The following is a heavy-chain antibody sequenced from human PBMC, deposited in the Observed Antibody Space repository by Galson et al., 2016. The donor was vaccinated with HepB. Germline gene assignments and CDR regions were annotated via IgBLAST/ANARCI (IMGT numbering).Heavy chain of an antibody. Sequence: SLRLSCAASGFTVSSDYMNWVRQAPGKGLEWVSCIIGTGFNAHYADSVKGRFTISRDNSKNTLFLQMNSLRADDTAVYYCAGIPRGNRLDYSGQGTLVTVSA. CDR2: IIGTGFNA. V-gene: IGHV3-23*01. J-gene: IGHJ4*02. D-gene: IGHD1-14*01. CDR3: AGIPRGNRLDY. CDR1: GFTVSSDY.